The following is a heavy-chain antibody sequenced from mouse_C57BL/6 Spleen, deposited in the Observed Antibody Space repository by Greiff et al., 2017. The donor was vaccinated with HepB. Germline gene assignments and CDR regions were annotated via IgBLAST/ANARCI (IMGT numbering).Heavy chain of an antibody. V-gene: IGHV1-54*01. J-gene: IGHJ4*01. D-gene: IGHD3-2*02. CDR3: ARTAQATWGDY. Sequence: QVQLQQSGAELVRPGTSVKVSCKASGYAFTNYLIEWVKQRPGQGLEWIGVINPGSGGTNYNEKFKGKATLTADKSSSTAYMQLSSLTSEDSAVYFCARTAQATWGDYWGQGTSVTVSS. CDR1: GYAFTNYL. CDR2: INPGSGGT.